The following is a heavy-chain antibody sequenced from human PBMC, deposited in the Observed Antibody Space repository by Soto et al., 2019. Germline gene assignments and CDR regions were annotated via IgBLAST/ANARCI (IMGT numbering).Heavy chain of an antibody. D-gene: IGHD1-26*01. CDR1: GFTFSSYG. Sequence: PGGSLRLSCAASGFTFSSYGMHWVRQAPGKGLEWVAVIWYDGSNKNYADSVKGRFTISRDNSKNTLYLQMNSLRAEDTAVYYCARDRIVGATLFDYWGQGTLVTVS. CDR2: IWYDGSNK. CDR3: ARDRIVGATLFDY. J-gene: IGHJ4*02. V-gene: IGHV3-33*01.